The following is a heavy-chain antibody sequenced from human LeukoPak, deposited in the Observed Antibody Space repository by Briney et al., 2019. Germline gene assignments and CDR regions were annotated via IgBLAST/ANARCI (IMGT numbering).Heavy chain of an antibody. CDR2: ISWNSGSI. V-gene: IGHV3-9*01. Sequence: GRSLRLSCAASGFTFDDYAMHWVRHAPGKGLEWVSGISWNSGSIGYADSVKGRFTISRDNAKNSLYLQMNSLRAEDTALYYCAKEGDGDYDYWGQGTLVTVSS. D-gene: IGHD4-17*01. CDR1: GFTFDDYA. CDR3: AKEGDGDYDY. J-gene: IGHJ4*02.